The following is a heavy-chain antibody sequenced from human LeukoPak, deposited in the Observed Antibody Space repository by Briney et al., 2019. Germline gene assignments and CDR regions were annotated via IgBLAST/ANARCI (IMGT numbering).Heavy chain of an antibody. Sequence: PSETLSLTCTVSGGSISSGSYYWSWIRQPAGKGLEWIGRIYTSGSTNYNPSLKSRVTISVDTSKNQFSLKLSSVTAADTAVYYCARSGYRRSFDYWGQGTLVTVSS. J-gene: IGHJ4*02. CDR1: GGSISSGSYY. CDR3: ARSGYRRSFDY. CDR2: IYTSGST. D-gene: IGHD3-9*01. V-gene: IGHV4-61*02.